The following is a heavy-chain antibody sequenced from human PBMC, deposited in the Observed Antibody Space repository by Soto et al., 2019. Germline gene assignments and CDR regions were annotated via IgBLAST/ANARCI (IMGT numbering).Heavy chain of an antibody. J-gene: IGHJ3*02. D-gene: IGHD6-13*01. CDR1: GGSISSYF. V-gene: IGHV4-59*01. Sequence: SETLSLTCTVSGGSISSYFWSWIRQPPGKGLEWIGYISYSGSTSYNPSHRSRLIISLDTSRNRFSLNLRSVTAADTAVYYCARRYSSAFDIWGQGTMVTVSS. CDR3: ARRYSSAFDI. CDR2: ISYSGST.